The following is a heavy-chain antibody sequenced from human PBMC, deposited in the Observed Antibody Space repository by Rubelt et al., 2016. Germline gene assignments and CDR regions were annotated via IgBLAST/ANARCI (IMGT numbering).Heavy chain of an antibody. CDR2: ISAYNGNT. V-gene: IGHV1-18*01. D-gene: IGHD3-22*01. CDR3: ARDLLLVTMIPRIDY. J-gene: IGHJ4*02. CDR1: GYTFTSYA. Sequence: QVQLVQSGSELKKPGASVKVSCKASGYTFTSYAMNWVRQAPGQGLEWMGWISAYNGNTNYAQKLQGRVTMTTDTSMSTAYMELRSLRSDYTAVYYCARDLLLVTMIPRIDYWGQGTLVTVSS.